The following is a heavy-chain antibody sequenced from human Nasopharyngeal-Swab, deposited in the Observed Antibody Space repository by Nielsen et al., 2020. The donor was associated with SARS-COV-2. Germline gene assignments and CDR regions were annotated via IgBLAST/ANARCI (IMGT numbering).Heavy chain of an antibody. Sequence: SVKVSCKASGGTFSSYAISWVRQAPGQGLEWMGGIIPIFGTANYAQKFQGRVTITADESTSTAYMELSSLRSEDTAVYYRASTPYSSGWYGPRSANYGMDVWGQGTTVTVSS. CDR3: ASTPYSSGWYGPRSANYGMDV. D-gene: IGHD6-19*01. CDR2: IIPIFGTA. J-gene: IGHJ6*02. CDR1: GGTFSSYA. V-gene: IGHV1-69*13.